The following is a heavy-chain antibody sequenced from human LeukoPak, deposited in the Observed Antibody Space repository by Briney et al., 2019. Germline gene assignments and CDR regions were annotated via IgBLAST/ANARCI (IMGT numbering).Heavy chain of an antibody. CDR3: AKDPDPPEFDY. J-gene: IGHJ4*02. V-gene: IGHV1-46*01. Sequence: ASVKVSCKASGYTFTNYFVYWVRQAPGQGLEWIGIINPTSVGREYAQKFQGRITMTRDTSTSTVYMELNSLRSDDTAVYYCAKDPDPPEFDYWGQGTLVTVSS. CDR1: GYTFTNYF. CDR2: INPTSVGR.